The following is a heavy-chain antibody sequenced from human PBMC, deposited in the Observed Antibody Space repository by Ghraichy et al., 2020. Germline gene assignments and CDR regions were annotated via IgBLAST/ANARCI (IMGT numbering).Heavy chain of an antibody. CDR2: INQDGREK. CDR3: SSGDTFDI. J-gene: IGHJ3*02. CDR1: GLIFSTYW. V-gene: IGHV3-7*03. Sequence: GGSLRLSCAASGLIFSTYWMTWVRQAPGKGLEWVANINQDGREKYYVASVKGRFTISRDNANNSLYLQMNGLRAEVTAVYYCSSGDTFDIWGQGTLVAVSS.